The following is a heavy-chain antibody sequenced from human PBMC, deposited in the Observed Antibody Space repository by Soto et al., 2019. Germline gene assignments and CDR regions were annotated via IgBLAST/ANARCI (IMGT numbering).Heavy chain of an antibody. D-gene: IGHD6-6*01. Sequence: QVQLVQSGPEMKKPGSSVKVSCKASGGTFDSHAVSWVRQAPGQGLEWMGGIIPILGSPKYAQGFQGRVTITADELSNTAYLELNTLKSEDTAVYYCARGEYTDFVAPFDLWGQGTLVTVSS. CDR1: GGTFDSHA. CDR2: IIPILGSP. J-gene: IGHJ5*02. V-gene: IGHV1-69*01. CDR3: ARGEYTDFVAPFDL.